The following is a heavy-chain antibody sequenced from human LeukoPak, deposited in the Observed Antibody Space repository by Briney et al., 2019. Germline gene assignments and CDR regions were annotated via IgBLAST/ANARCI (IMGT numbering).Heavy chain of an antibody. CDR2: ISATGDTI. J-gene: IGHJ4*02. CDR3: ARKRGSYWLDY. V-gene: IGHV3-69-1*02. D-gene: IGHD1-26*01. CDR1: GFTFSDYW. Sequence: GGSLRLSCAASGFTFSDYWMHWVRQAPGKGLEWVSYISATGDTIYYADSVKGRSTISRDNAKNSLYLQLNTLRVEDTAVYYCARKRGSYWLDYWGQGTLVTVSS.